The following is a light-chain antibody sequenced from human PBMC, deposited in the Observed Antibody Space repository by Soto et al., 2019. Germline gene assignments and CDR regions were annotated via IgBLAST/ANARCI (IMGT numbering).Light chain of an antibody. J-gene: IGKJ1*01. CDR3: QQFNSYVWT. CDR1: QSLNNW. CDR2: KAS. Sequence: DIQMTQSPSTLSASVGDRVTITCRASQSLNNWLAWYQQKPGKAPKLLIYKASSLESGVPSRFSGSGSGTEFTLTISSVQPDDFATYYCQQFNSYVWTFGQGTKVEIK. V-gene: IGKV1-5*03.